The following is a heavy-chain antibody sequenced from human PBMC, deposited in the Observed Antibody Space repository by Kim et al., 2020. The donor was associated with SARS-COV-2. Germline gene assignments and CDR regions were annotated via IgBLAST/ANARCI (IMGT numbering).Heavy chain of an antibody. CDR3: ARVIWGSYRYTDS. V-gene: IGHV7-4-1*02. Sequence: ASVKVSCKASGYTFNNYAISWVRQAPGQGLEWMGWINTDTGNPTYAQAFTGRFVFSVDTSVSTTYLQISSLKAEDTALYYCARVIWGSYRYTDSWGQGTL. J-gene: IGHJ4*02. CDR2: INTDTGNP. CDR1: GYTFNNYA. D-gene: IGHD3-16*02.